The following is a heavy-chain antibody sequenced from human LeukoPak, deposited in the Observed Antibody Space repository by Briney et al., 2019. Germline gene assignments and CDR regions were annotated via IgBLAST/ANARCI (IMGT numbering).Heavy chain of an antibody. J-gene: IGHJ4*02. CDR1: GYTFTSYA. CDR2: INPNSGGT. CDR3: ARDVISYGTDTFDY. Sequence: ASVKVSCKASGYTFTSYAMNWVRQAPGQGLEWMGWINPNSGGTNYAQKFQGRVTMTRDTSISTAYMELSRLRSDDTAVYYCARDVISYGTDTFDYWGQGTLVTVSS. V-gene: IGHV1-2*02. D-gene: IGHD5-18*01.